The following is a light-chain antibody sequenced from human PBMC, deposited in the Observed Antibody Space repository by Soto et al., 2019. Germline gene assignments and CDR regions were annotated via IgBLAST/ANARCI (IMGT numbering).Light chain of an antibody. CDR1: GSVSSN. CDR3: QQYNNWPPWT. Sequence: EIVMTQSPATLSVSPGDRATLSCRARGSVSSNLAWYQQKPGQAPRLLIYGASTRATGIPARFSGSGSGTEFTLTISSPQSEDFAVYYCQQYNNWPPWTFGQGTKVEIK. V-gene: IGKV3-15*01. CDR2: GAS. J-gene: IGKJ1*01.